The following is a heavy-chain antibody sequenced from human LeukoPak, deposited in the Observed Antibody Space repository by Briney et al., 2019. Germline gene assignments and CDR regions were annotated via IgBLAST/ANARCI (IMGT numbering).Heavy chain of an antibody. CDR3: FREYNSLSGDH. J-gene: IGHJ4*02. V-gene: IGHV3-15*07. CDR2: IKSKADGGTA. Sequence: KAGGSLRLSCTVSGFTFSTAWLNWVRQAPGKGLEWVGRIKSKADGGTADYTAPVKGRFTISRDDSKNTLYLQMNSLKTEDTAVYYRFREYNSLSGDHWGQGTLVTVSS. CDR1: GFTFSTAW. D-gene: IGHD2/OR15-2a*01.